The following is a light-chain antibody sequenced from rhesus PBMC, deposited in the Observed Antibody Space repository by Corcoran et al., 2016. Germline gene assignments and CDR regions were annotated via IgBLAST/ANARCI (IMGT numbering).Light chain of an antibody. CDR1: QGISSY. J-gene: IGKJ4*01. CDR3: QQYNSDPLT. V-gene: IGKV1-37*01. CDR2: YAS. Sequence: DIQMTQSPSSLSASVGDRVTITCRASQGISSYLAWYQQKPGKAPKPLIYYASKLESGVPSRFSGSGSGTEFTLTISSLQPEDFATYCCQQYNSDPLTFGGGTKVEIK.